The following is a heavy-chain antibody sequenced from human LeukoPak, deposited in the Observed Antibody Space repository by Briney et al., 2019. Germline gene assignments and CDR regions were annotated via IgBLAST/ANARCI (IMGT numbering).Heavy chain of an antibody. Sequence: SVTVSFKASGGTFNNYAMSWVGQAPGQGREGMGGIIPMFGTANYTQKFQGRVTITAEEATSTAYMALSSLRSEDTAVYYCARDVATMNSYYFDYWGPGTLVPVPS. CDR3: ARDVATMNSYYFDY. J-gene: IGHJ4*02. V-gene: IGHV1-69*13. CDR2: IIPMFGTA. CDR1: GGTFNNYA. D-gene: IGHD5-12*01.